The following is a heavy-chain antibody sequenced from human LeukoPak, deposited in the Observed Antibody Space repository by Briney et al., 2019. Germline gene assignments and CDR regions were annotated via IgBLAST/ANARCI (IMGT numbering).Heavy chain of an antibody. Sequence: GGSLRLSCGASGFTFDDYWMSWVRQAPGKGLEWVSFISSSRSYIYYADSVKGRSTISRDNAKNSLYLQMNSLRAEDTAVYYCARFIAAPYYFDYWGRGTLVTASS. CDR1: GFTFDDYW. J-gene: IGHJ4*02. CDR2: ISSSRSYI. CDR3: ARFIAAPYYFDY. D-gene: IGHD6-13*01. V-gene: IGHV3-21*01.